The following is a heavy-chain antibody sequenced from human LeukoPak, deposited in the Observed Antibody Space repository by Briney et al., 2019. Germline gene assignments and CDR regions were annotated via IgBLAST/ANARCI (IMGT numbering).Heavy chain of an antibody. CDR3: VRGFGGRPDS. D-gene: IGHD2-15*01. J-gene: IGHJ5*01. CDR1: GFTFSSSW. Sequence: GGSLRLSCAASGFTFSSSWMHWARHAPGRGVLWVSRINTDGNRTDHPGSVKGRFTISRDNAKDTLYLQMGRLGGEGTAVYYCVRGFGGRPDSWGQGTEVTVST. CDR2: INTDGNRT. V-gene: IGHV3-74*01.